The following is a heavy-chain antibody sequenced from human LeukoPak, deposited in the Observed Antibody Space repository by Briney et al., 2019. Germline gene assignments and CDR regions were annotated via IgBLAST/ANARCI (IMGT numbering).Heavy chain of an antibody. V-gene: IGHV3-21*01. CDR2: ISISSSYI. CDR1: GFTFSSYT. CDR3: ARGDYDFWSGYYPSFDY. Sequence: GGSLRLSCAASGFTFSSYTMSWVRQAPGKGLGWVSSISISSSYIYYADSVKGRFTISRDNAKNSLYLQMNSLSAEDTAVYYCARGDYDFWSGYYPSFDYWGQGTLVTVSS. J-gene: IGHJ4*02. D-gene: IGHD3-3*01.